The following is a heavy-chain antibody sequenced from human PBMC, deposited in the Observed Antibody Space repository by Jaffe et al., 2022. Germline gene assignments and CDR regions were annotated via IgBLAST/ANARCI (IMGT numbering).Heavy chain of an antibody. CDR1: GYTFTGYY. CDR3: ARNAGYSGYEDWFDP. Sequence: QVQLVQSGAEVKKPGASVKVSCKASGYTFTGYYMHWVRQAPGQGLEWMGWINPNSGGTNYAQKFQGRVTMTRDTSISTAYMELSRLRSDDTAVYYCARNAGYSGYEDWFDPWGQGTLVTVSS. D-gene: IGHD5-12*01. J-gene: IGHJ5*02. V-gene: IGHV1-2*02. CDR2: INPNSGGT.